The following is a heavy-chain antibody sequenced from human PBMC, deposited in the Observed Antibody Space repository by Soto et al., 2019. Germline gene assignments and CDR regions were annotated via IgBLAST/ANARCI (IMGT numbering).Heavy chain of an antibody. D-gene: IGHD5-18*01. Sequence: PSETLSLTCIVSGVSISNYCWSWIRQPPGKGLEWIGYIYYSGSTNYNPSLTSRVTISVDTSKNQFSLKLSSVTAADTAVYYCARHRYSYGVYYFDYWGQGTLVTVSS. CDR1: GVSISNYC. V-gene: IGHV4-59*08. CDR3: ARHRYSYGVYYFDY. CDR2: IYYSGST. J-gene: IGHJ4*02.